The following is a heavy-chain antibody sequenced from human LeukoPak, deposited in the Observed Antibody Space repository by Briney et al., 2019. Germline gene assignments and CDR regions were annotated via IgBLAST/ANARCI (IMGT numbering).Heavy chain of an antibody. CDR1: GGSISSSSYC. D-gene: IGHD3-3*01. CDR3: ARRRDFWSGSLYYYYGMDV. J-gene: IGHJ6*02. V-gene: IGHV4-39*01. Sequence: SETLSLTCTVSGGSISSSSYCWGWIRQPPGKGLEWIGSIYYSGSTYYNPSLKSRVTISVDTSKNQFSLKLSSVTAADTAVYYCARRRDFWSGSLYYYYGMDVWGQGTTVTVSS. CDR2: IYYSGST.